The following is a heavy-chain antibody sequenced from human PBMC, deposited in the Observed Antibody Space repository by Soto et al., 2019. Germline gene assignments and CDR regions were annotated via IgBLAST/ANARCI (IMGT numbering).Heavy chain of an antibody. D-gene: IGHD6-19*01. CDR3: ARVSSGWSYFDY. J-gene: IGHJ4*02. Sequence: QVQLQESGPGLVKPSETLSLTCTVSGGSISSYYWSWIRQPPGKGLEWIGYIYSTGSTNYNPSLKSRVTISVNTSKHQFSLKLTSVTAAETAVYYCARVSSGWSYFDYWGQGTLVTVSS. CDR1: GGSISSYY. CDR2: IYSTGST. V-gene: IGHV4-59*01.